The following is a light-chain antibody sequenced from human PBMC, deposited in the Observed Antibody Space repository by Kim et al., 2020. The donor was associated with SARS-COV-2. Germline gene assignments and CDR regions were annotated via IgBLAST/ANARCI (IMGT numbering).Light chain of an antibody. J-gene: IGLJ2*01. V-gene: IGLV1-40*01. CDR2: GNK. CDR3: QSFDSSPREV. Sequence: GQRVTISCTGSSSNIGAGYYVHWYQQLPGTAPKLLIYGNKNRPSGVPDRFSGSQSGTSASLAITGLQAADEADYYCQSFDSSPREVFGGGTQLTVL. CDR1: SSNIGAGYY.